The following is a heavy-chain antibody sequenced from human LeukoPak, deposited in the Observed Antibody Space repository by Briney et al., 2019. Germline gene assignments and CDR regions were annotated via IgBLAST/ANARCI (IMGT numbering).Heavy chain of an antibody. CDR2: IKQDGSEK. CDR3: ARVSRGSYHFEY. D-gene: IGHD1-26*01. Sequence: GGSLRLSCAASGFTFNRYWMNWVRQAPGKGLEWVANIKQDGSEKYYVDSVKGRFIISRDNSKNTLYLQMSSLRAEDTAVYYCARVSRGSYHFEYWGQGALVTVSS. V-gene: IGHV3-7*01. CDR1: GFTFNRYW. J-gene: IGHJ4*02.